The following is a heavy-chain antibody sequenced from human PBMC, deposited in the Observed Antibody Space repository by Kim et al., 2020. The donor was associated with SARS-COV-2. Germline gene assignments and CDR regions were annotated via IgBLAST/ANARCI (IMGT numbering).Heavy chain of an antibody. J-gene: IGHJ5*02. D-gene: IGHD5-18*01. Sequence: GGSLRLSCAVSGFTFSSYAMSWVRQAPGKGLEWVSAISGSGGSTYYADSVKGRFTISRDNSKNTLYLQMNSLRAEDTAVYYCAKDHLQVDTAMVKVDPWGQGNLVTVSS. CDR2: ISGSGGST. CDR1: GFTFSSYA. CDR3: AKDHLQVDTAMVKVDP. V-gene: IGHV3-23*01.